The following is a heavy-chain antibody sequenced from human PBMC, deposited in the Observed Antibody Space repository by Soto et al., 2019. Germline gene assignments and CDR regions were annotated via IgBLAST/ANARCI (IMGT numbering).Heavy chain of an antibody. CDR2: ISGSGGST. CDR1: GFTFSSYA. J-gene: IGHJ5*02. D-gene: IGHD6-19*01. V-gene: IGHV3-23*01. Sequence: AGGSLRLACAASGFTFSSYAMSWVRQAPGKGLEWASAISGSGGSTYYADSVKGRFTISRDNSKNTLYLQMNSLRAEDTAVYYCAKGTYSSGWYWFDPWGQGTLVTVSS. CDR3: AKGTYSSGWYWFDP.